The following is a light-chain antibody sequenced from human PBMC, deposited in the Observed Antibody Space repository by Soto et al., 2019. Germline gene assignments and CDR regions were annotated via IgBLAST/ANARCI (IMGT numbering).Light chain of an antibody. Sequence: EIVLTQSPATLSLSPGERATLSCIASQSVSRYLAWYQQKPCQAPRLLIYDASNRATGIPARFSGSGSGTDFTLTSSSLEPEDFAVYDCQQRSNWPTVGGGTKVEIK. V-gene: IGKV3-11*01. CDR1: QSVSRY. J-gene: IGKJ4*01. CDR2: DAS. CDR3: QQRSNWPT.